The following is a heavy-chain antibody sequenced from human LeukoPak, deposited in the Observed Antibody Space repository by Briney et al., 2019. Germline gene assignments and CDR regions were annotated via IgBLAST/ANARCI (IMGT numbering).Heavy chain of an antibody. CDR1: GFTFSSHA. J-gene: IGHJ5*02. Sequence: GGSLRLSCGASGFTFSSHAIHWVRQAPGKGLEWVAVIWYDGSNKYYADSVKGRFTISRDNSKNTVYLQVNSLRAEDTAVYYCATYYGSGTPFDPWGQGTLVTVSS. V-gene: IGHV3-33*01. CDR3: ATYYGSGTPFDP. D-gene: IGHD3-10*01. CDR2: IWYDGSNK.